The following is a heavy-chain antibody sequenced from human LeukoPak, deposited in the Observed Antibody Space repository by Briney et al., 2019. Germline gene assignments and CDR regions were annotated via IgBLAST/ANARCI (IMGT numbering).Heavy chain of an antibody. CDR2: ISSSSTI. CDR1: GFTFSSYS. V-gene: IGHV3-48*04. J-gene: IGHJ3*02. CDR3: ARDETRRAFDI. Sequence: PGGSLRLSCAASGFTFSSYSMNWVRQAPGKGLEWVSYISSSSTIYYADSVKGRFTISRDNAKNSLYLQMNSLRAEDTAVYYCARDETRRAFDIWGQGTMVTVSS.